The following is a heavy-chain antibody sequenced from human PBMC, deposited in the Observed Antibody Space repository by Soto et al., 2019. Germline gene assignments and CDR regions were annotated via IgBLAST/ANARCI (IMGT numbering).Heavy chain of an antibody. CDR2: ISSSSSYT. CDR1: GFTFSDYY. J-gene: IGHJ4*02. V-gene: IGHV3-11*06. CDR3: ARDSGPLQYYFDY. Sequence: GGSLRLSCAASGFTFSDYYMSWIRQAPGKGLEWVSYISSSSSYTNYADSVKGRFTISRDNAKNSLYLQMNSLRAEDTAVYYCARDSGPLQYYFDYWGQGTLVTVSS.